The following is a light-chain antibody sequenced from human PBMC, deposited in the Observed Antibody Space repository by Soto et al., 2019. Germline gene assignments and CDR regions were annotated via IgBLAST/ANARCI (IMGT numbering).Light chain of an antibody. Sequence: DIQMTQSPSTLSSSVGDRVTITCRASQSISSWLAWYQQKPGKAPKLLIYKASSLESGIPSRFSGSGSGTEFTLTISSLQPDDFATYYCQQYHSYPWTFGRGTNVAIK. J-gene: IGKJ1*01. CDR1: QSISSW. V-gene: IGKV1-5*03. CDR3: QQYHSYPWT. CDR2: KAS.